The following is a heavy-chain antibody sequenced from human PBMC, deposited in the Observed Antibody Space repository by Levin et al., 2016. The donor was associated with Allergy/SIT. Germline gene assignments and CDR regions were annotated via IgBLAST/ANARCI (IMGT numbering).Heavy chain of an antibody. V-gene: IGHV4-34*01. CDR1: GGSFSGYY. J-gene: IGHJ5*02. CDR3: ARGLGSLESPINNWFDP. Sequence: SETLSLTCAVYGGSFSGYYWSWIRQPPGKGLEWIGEINHSGSTNYNPSLKSRVTISVDTSKSHFSLKLSSVTAADTAVYFCARGLGSLESPINNWFDPWGQGTLVTVSS. CDR2: INHSGST. D-gene: IGHD3-10*01.